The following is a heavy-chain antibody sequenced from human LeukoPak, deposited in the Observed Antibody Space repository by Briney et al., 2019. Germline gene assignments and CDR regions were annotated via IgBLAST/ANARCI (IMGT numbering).Heavy chain of an antibody. V-gene: IGHV1-46*01. J-gene: IGHJ4*02. Sequence: GASVKVSCKASGYTFTSYYIHWMRQAPGQGLKWMGIINPSGGSTSYSQKFQGRVTMTTDTSTSTVYMELSSLRSEDTAVYYYARGGYYSFSDYWGQGTLVTVSS. CDR2: INPSGGST. D-gene: IGHD3-22*01. CDR3: ARGGYYSFSDY. CDR1: GYTFTSYY.